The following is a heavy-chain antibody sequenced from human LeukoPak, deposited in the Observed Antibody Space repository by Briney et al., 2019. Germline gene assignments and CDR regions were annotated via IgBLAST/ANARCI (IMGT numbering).Heavy chain of an antibody. CDR3: ARDWNWAHDAFDI. V-gene: IGHV1-46*01. J-gene: IGHJ3*02. D-gene: IGHD1-7*01. Sequence: ASVKVSCKASGGTFSSYAISWVRQAPGQGLEWMGIINPSGGSTSYAQKFQGRVTMTRDTSTSTVYMELSSLRSEDTAVYYCARDWNWAHDAFDIWGQGTMVTVSS. CDR2: INPSGGST. CDR1: GGTFSSYA.